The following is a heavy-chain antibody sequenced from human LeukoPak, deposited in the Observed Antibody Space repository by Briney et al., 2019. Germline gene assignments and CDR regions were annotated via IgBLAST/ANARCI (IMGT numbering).Heavy chain of an antibody. CDR3: ARRSTIFGVVTVAAGMDV. V-gene: IGHV4-39*01. Sequence: PSETLSLTCTVSGGSISSSSYYRGWIRQPPGKGLEWIGTIYYSGSTYYNPSLKSRVTISVDTSKNQFSLKLSSVTAADTAVYYCARRSTIFGVVTVAAGMDVWGQGTTVNVSS. CDR2: IYYSGST. D-gene: IGHD3-3*01. J-gene: IGHJ6*02. CDR1: GGSISSSSYY.